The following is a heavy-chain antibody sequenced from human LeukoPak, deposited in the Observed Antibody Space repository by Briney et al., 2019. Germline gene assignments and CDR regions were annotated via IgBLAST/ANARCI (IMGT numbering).Heavy chain of an antibody. CDR3: AKHPLYSSSYSDY. V-gene: IGHV3-23*01. CDR1: GFTFSSYA. Sequence: GGSLRLSCAASGFTFSSYAMSWVRQAPGKGLEWVSAISGSGGSTYYADSVKGRFTISRDNAKNTLYLQMNSLRAEDTAVYYCAKHPLYSSSYSDYWGQGTLVTVSS. D-gene: IGHD6-6*01. J-gene: IGHJ4*02. CDR2: ISGSGGST.